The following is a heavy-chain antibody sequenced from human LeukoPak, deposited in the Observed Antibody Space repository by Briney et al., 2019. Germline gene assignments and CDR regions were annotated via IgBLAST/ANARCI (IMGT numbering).Heavy chain of an antibody. CDR3: ARGSKRYYDILTGYDY. CDR2: INHSGST. D-gene: IGHD3-9*01. V-gene: IGHV4-34*01. J-gene: IGHJ4*02. Sequence: PSETLSLTCAVYGGSFSGYYWSWIRQPPGQGREWIGEINHSGSTNYNPSLKSRVTISVDTSKNQFSLKLSSVTAADTAVYYCARGSKRYYDILTGYDYWGQGTLVTVSS. CDR1: GGSFSGYY.